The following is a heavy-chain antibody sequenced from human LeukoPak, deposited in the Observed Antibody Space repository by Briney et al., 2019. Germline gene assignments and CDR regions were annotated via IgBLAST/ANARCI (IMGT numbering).Heavy chain of an antibody. V-gene: IGHV4-34*01. Sequence: SETLSLTCAVYGGSFSDYYWIWIRQSPGKGLEWLGQINHSGSANYNPSLKSRITISVDSSKNQFSLELTSVTAADTAVYYCARQGASYGDYVWGYYYMDVWARGTTVTVSS. CDR3: ARQGASYGDYVWGYYYMDV. CDR1: GGSFSDYY. J-gene: IGHJ6*03. D-gene: IGHD4-17*01. CDR2: INHSGSA.